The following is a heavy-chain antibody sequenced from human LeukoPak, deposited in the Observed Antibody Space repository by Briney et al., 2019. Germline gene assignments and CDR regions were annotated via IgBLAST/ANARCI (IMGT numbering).Heavy chain of an antibody. Sequence: SETLSLTCTVSGGSISSSSYYWGWIRQPPGKGLEWIGEINHSGSTNYNPSLKSRVTISVDTSKNQFSLKLSSVTAADTAVYYCARGRVLNYWGQGTLVTVSS. V-gene: IGHV4-39*07. CDR3: ARGRVLNY. J-gene: IGHJ4*02. CDR2: INHSGST. CDR1: GGSISSSSYY.